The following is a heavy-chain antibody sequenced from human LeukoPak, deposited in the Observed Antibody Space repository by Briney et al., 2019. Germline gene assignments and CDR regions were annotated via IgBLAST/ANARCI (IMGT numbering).Heavy chain of an antibody. CDR1: GFTFDDYA. D-gene: IGHD3-10*01. Sequence: GGSLRLSCAASGFTFDDYAMHWVRQAPGKGLEWVSGISWNSGSIGYADSVKGRFTISRDNAKNSLYLQMNSLRAEDMALYYCAKDFRPYGSGSDGFDIWGQGTMVTVSS. CDR2: ISWNSGSI. CDR3: AKDFRPYGSGSDGFDI. V-gene: IGHV3-9*03. J-gene: IGHJ3*02.